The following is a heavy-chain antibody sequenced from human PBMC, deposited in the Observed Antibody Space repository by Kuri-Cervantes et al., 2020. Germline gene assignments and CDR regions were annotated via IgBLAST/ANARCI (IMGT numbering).Heavy chain of an antibody. Sequence: SVKVSCKASGYTFTSYGISWVRQARGQRLEWIGWIVVGSGNTNYAQKLQERVTITRDMSTSTAYMELSSLRSEDTAVYYCAAESLGSVRPGFDPWGQGTLVTVSS. CDR3: AAESLGSVRPGFDP. V-gene: IGHV1-58*02. CDR2: IVVGSGNT. J-gene: IGHJ5*02. CDR1: GYTFTSYG. D-gene: IGHD3-16*01.